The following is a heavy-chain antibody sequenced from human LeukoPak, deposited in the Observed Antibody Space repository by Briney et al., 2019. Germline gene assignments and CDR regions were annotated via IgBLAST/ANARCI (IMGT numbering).Heavy chain of an antibody. J-gene: IGHJ4*02. D-gene: IGHD2-21*02. CDR2: INPSGGST. CDR3: ARVESVTATLDY. Sequence: ASVKVSCKASGYTFTSYYMHWVRQPPGQGLEWMGIINPSGGSTSYAQKFQGRVTMTRDTSTSTVYMELSSLRSEDTAVYYCARVESVTATLDYWGQGTLVTVSS. V-gene: IGHV1-46*01. CDR1: GYTFTSYY.